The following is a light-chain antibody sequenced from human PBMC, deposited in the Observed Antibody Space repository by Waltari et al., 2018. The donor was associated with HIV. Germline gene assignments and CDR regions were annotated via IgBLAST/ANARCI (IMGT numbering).Light chain of an antibody. CDR2: KDN. CDR3: ESADDSGDHWV. V-gene: IGLV3-25*03. J-gene: IGLJ3*02. Sequence: SYELTQPPSVSVSPGQTATLTCSGDASPKPFASGYQQKAGQAPLMFIYKDNKRPSGIPDRFSGSMSGATVMLIISGVLPEDEAVYYCESADDSGDHWVFGGGTKLSVL. CDR1: ASPKPF.